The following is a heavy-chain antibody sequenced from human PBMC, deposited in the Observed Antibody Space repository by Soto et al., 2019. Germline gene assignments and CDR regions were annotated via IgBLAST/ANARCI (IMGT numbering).Heavy chain of an antibody. Sequence: GPPLVNTTETLTLPCTVSWFSLRNSRMGVSWIRQPPGKSLDWLAHIFSNDEKYYSTSLKSRLTISKDTSKSQVALTMTNMDPVDTATYYCARTLDITGTSTNPRNYHGMDGWGQRSTVIVSS. CDR2: IFSNDEK. D-gene: IGHD1-20*01. CDR1: WFSLRNSRMG. CDR3: ARTLDITGTSTNPRNYHGMDG. V-gene: IGHV2-26*01. J-gene: IGHJ6*02.